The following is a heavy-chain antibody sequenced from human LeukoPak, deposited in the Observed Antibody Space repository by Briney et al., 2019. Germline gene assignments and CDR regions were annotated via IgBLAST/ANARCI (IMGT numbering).Heavy chain of an antibody. J-gene: IGHJ4*02. V-gene: IGHV3-21*04. D-gene: IGHD6-13*01. Sequence: GGSLRLSCAASGFTFSSYSMNWVRQAPGKGLEWVASISSSSSYKYYADSVKGRFTISRDNSKNTLYLQMNSLRAEDTAVYFCAKYLSSTSARFDYWGQGTLVTVSS. CDR2: ISSSSSYK. CDR1: GFTFSSYS. CDR3: AKYLSSTSARFDY.